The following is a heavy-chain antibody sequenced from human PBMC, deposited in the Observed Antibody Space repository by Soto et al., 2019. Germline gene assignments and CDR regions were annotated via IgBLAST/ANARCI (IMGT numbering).Heavy chain of an antibody. CDR1: GGSISSYY. Sequence: PSETLSLTCTVSGGSISSYYWSWIRQPPGKGLEWIGYIYYSGSTNYNPSLKSRVTISVDTSKNQFSLKLSSVTAADTAVYYCARVQGYYDILTGYYRPYYYYGMDVWGQGTTVTVSS. V-gene: IGHV4-59*01. J-gene: IGHJ6*02. CDR3: ARVQGYYDILTGYYRPYYYYGMDV. CDR2: IYYSGST. D-gene: IGHD3-9*01.